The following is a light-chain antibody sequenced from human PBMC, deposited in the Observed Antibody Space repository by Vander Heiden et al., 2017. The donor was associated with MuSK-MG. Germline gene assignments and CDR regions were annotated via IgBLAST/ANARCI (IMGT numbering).Light chain of an antibody. J-gene: IGKJ5*01. CDR2: GAS. CDR1: QSVSSSY. Sequence: EIVLTQSPGTLSLSPGERATLSCRASQSVSSSYLAWYQQKPGQAPRLLIYGASSRATGIPDRFSGSGSGTDFTLTISRLEPEDFAVYYCQQYGSSITFGQGTRLEFK. V-gene: IGKV3-20*01. CDR3: QQYGSSIT.